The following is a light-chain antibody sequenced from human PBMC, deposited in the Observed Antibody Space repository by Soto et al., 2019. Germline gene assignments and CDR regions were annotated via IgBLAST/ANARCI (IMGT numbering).Light chain of an antibody. CDR1: QSVSSSY. CDR3: QQYGSSLRWT. CDR2: GAS. Sequence: EIVLTQSPGTLSLSPGERATLSCRASQSVSSSYLAWYQQKPGQAPRLLIYGASSRATGIPDRFSGSGSGTDFTLTISILEAEDFAVYYCQQYGSSLRWTFGQGTKVEIK. V-gene: IGKV3-20*01. J-gene: IGKJ1*01.